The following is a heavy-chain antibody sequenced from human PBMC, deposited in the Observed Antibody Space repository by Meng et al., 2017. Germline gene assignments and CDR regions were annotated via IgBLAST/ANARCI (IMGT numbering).Heavy chain of an antibody. Sequence: GESLKISCAASGFTFSSYWMSWVRQAPGKGLEWVANIKQGGSEKYYVDSVKGRFTISRDNAKNSLYLQMNSLRAEDTAVYYCARDRIQLWRWGQGTMVTVSS. J-gene: IGHJ4*02. CDR1: GFTFSSYW. CDR2: IKQGGSEK. D-gene: IGHD5-18*01. CDR3: ARDRIQLWR. V-gene: IGHV3-7*01.